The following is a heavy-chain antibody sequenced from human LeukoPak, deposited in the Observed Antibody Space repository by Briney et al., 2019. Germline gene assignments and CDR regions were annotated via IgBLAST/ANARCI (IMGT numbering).Heavy chain of an antibody. Sequence: GGSLRLSCAASGFTFSSYSTNWVRQAPGKGLEWVSYISSRSSTIYYADSVKGRFTISRDNAKNSLYLQMNSLRAEDTAVYYCARVTGDWNIDYWGQGILVTVSS. D-gene: IGHD1/OR15-1a*01. CDR1: GFTFSSYS. J-gene: IGHJ4*02. CDR3: ARVTGDWNIDY. V-gene: IGHV3-48*04. CDR2: ISSRSSTI.